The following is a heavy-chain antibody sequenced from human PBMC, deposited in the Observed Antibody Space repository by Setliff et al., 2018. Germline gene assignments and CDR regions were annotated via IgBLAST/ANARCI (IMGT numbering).Heavy chain of an antibody. CDR3: ARGGGGITMIIVVTPWVPGVGWFDP. Sequence: PSETLSLTCIVSGGSINSYYWNWIRQPPGKGLEWMGYIYYSGNSNYDTNYNPSLKRRVTISEDMSKNQVSLPLTSVTAADPAVYYCARGGGGITMIIVVTPWVPGVGWFDPWGQGTLVTVSS. D-gene: IGHD3-22*01. J-gene: IGHJ5*02. CDR1: GGSINSYY. V-gene: IGHV4-59*01. CDR2: IYYSGNSNYDT.